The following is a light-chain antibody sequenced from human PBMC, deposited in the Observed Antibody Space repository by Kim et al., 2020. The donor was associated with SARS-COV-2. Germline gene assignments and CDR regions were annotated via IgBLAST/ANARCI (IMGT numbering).Light chain of an antibody. Sequence: VSPGERVIVSCRASQNITNRLAGYQQRPGQAPSLLIFDASARPTNISTRFSGNGSGTEFNLTITRLQSEDLATYFCQQYSTWPRTFGQGTKVDIK. CDR1: QNITNR. V-gene: IGKV3-15*01. CDR2: DAS. J-gene: IGKJ1*01. CDR3: QQYSTWPRT.